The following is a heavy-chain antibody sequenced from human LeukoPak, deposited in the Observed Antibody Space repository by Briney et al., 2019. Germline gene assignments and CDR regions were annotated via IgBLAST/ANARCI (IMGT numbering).Heavy chain of an antibody. CDR1: GFTFSDYW. CDR3: TRMAWRSRPFDY. J-gene: IGHJ4*02. CDR2: IKQDGSEK. Sequence: GGSLRLSCAASGFTFSDYWISWVRQAPGKGLEWVANIKQDGSEKFYVDSVKGRFTISRDSARNSVYLQMNSLRVEDTAVYYCTRMAWRSRPFDYWGQGTQVTVSS. V-gene: IGHV3-7*01. D-gene: IGHD2-2*01.